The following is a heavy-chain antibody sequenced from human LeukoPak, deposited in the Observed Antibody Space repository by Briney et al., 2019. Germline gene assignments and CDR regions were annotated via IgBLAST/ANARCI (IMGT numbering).Heavy chain of an antibody. Sequence: PGGSLRLSCAASRFTFSSYSMNWVRQAPGKGLEWVSFISSSSRYIYYADSVKGRFTISRDNAKNSLYLQMNSLRVEDTAVYYCARDNGWGRYYFDSWGQGTLATVSS. D-gene: IGHD6-19*01. CDR1: RFTFSSYS. J-gene: IGHJ4*02. CDR3: ARDNGWGRYYFDS. CDR2: ISSSSRYI. V-gene: IGHV3-21*01.